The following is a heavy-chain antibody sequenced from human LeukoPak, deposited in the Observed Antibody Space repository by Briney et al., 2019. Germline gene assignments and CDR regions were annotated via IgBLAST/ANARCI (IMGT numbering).Heavy chain of an antibody. CDR2: IYHSGST. J-gene: IGHJ5*02. D-gene: IGHD4-17*01. V-gene: IGHV4-4*02. Sequence: SETLSLTCAVSGGSISSSNWWSWVRQPPGKGLEWIGEIYHSGSTNYNPSLKSRVTISVDKSKNQFSLKLSSVTAADTAVYYCARGRGYGDYVGNWFDPWGQGTLVTVSS. CDR1: GGSISSSNW. CDR3: ARGRGYGDYVGNWFDP.